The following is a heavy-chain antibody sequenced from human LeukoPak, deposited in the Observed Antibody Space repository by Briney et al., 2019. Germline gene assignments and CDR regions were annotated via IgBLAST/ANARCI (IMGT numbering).Heavy chain of an antibody. CDR1: GFTLSSDW. J-gene: IGHJ4*02. V-gene: IGHV3-7*05. CDR3: ARVPYCSSTSCYAIFDY. D-gene: IGHD2-2*01. CDR2: IKQDGSEK. Sequence: GESLRLSSVASGFTLSSDWMSWVSHAQGKGLGWVAKIKQDGSEKYYVGSVTGRVTISRDNAENPLYLQMNSLRAEDTAVYYCARVPYCSSTSCYAIFDYWGQGTPVTVPS.